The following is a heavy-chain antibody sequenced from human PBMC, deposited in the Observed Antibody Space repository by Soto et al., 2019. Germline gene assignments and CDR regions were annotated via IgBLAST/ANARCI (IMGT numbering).Heavy chain of an antibody. Sequence: ASVKVSCKASGDTFTSYGISWVRQAPGQGLEWMGWISAYNGNTNYAQKLQGRVTMTTDTSTSTAYMELRSLRSDDTAVYYCARDTWYCSSTSCYGVDYWGQGTLVTVSS. CDR1: GDTFTSYG. D-gene: IGHD2-2*01. V-gene: IGHV1-18*01. CDR3: ARDTWYCSSTSCYGVDY. J-gene: IGHJ4*02. CDR2: ISAYNGNT.